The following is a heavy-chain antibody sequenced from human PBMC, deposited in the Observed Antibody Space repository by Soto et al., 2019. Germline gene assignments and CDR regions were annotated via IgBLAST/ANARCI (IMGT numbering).Heavy chain of an antibody. J-gene: IGHJ6*03. V-gene: IGHV3-15*01. CDR3: TTDGPISHPGYSSSWYYYYYYMDV. CDR2: IKSKTDGGTT. CDR1: GFTFSNAW. Sequence: EVQLVESGGGLVKPGGSLRLSCAASGFTFSNAWMSWVRQAPGKGLEWVGRIKSKTDGGTTDYAAPVKGRFTISRDDSKNTLYLQMNSLKTEDTAVYYCTTDGPISHPGYSSSWYYYYYYMDVWGKGTTVTVSS. D-gene: IGHD6-13*01.